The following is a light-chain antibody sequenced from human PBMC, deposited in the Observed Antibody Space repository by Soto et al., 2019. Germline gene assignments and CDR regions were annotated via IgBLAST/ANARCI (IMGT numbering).Light chain of an antibody. CDR3: SSYTASNTWV. CDR2: DVS. Sequence: SVLPQPASMYGTPGQSNTLFCSGSSNVVGACNYVSWYRQPPREAPRVLIRDVSNRASSVSIRFSGSTSDNTASLNISGLQAEDEAHYYCSSYTASNTWVFGGGTKGTVL. V-gene: IGLV2-14*01. J-gene: IGLJ3*02. CDR1: SNVVGACNY.